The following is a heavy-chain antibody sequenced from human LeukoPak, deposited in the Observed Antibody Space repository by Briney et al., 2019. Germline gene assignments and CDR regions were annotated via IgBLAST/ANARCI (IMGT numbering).Heavy chain of an antibody. J-gene: IGHJ4*02. CDR1: GFTFSSYW. D-gene: IGHD3-22*01. CDR3: ARLNSGTYYYDSSGYQGGLFDY. CDR2: IKQDGSEK. V-gene: IGHV3-7*01. Sequence: GGSLRLSYAASGFTFSSYWMSWVRQAPGKGLEWVANIKQDGSEKYYVDSVKGRFTISRDNAKNSLYLQMNSLRAEDTAVYYCARLNSGTYYYDSSGYQGGLFDYWGQGTLVTVSS.